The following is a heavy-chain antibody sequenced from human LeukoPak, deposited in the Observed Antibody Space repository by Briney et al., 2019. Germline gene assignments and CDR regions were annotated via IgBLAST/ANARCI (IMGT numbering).Heavy chain of an antibody. CDR3: ARFSEYYHSSVHYLDY. CDR2: IYYTGST. D-gene: IGHD3-22*01. Sequence: SETLSLTCTVSGGSINGYYWSWIRQSPGKGLESLGYIYYTGSTNYNPSLKSRVTMSVDTSRNQFFLRLSSATAADTAVYYCARFSEYYHSSVHYLDYWGQGTLVSVSS. CDR1: GGSINGYY. V-gene: IGHV4-59*01. J-gene: IGHJ4*02.